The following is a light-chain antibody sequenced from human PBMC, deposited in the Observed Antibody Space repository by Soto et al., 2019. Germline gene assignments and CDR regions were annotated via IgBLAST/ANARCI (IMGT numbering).Light chain of an antibody. Sequence: DIQMTQSPSSLSASVGDRVTITCRASQGIRNALAWYQKKPGRAPERLMYSASTLQSGVPSRFSGSVSGTEFTLTISMLQPEDFATYYGLQHDSHPDRFGQGTRLE. CDR2: SAS. CDR3: LQHDSHPDR. CDR1: QGIRNA. J-gene: IGKJ2*03. V-gene: IGKV1-17*01.